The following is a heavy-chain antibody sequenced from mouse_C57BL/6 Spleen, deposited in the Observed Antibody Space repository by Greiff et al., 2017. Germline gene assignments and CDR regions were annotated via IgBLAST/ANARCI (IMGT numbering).Heavy chain of an antibody. V-gene: IGHV1-50*01. J-gene: IGHJ2*01. CDR3: ANYGTNFDY. CDR2: IDPSDSYT. Sequence: QVQLKQPGAELVKPGASVKLSCKASGYTFTSYWMQWVKQRPGQGLEWIGEIDPSDSYTNYNQKFKGKATLTVDTASSTAYMQLSSLTSEASAVYYCANYGTNFDYWGQGTTLTVSS. CDR1: GYTFTSYW. D-gene: IGHD1-1*01.